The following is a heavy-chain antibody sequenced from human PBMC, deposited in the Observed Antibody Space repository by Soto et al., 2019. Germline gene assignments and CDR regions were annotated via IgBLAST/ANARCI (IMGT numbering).Heavy chain of an antibody. CDR3: ARDPGYCTNGVCPIFDF. CDR2: MYHGGRT. D-gene: IGHD2-8*01. CDR1: CDSVTNYF. J-gene: IGHJ4*02. Sequence: PSETLSLTCTFSCDSVTNYFWSWMRQPPGKGLEWIGHMYHGGRTNYSPSLKSRVTMSLDSSKNQFSPNLSSVTAADTAVYFCARDPGYCTNGVCPIFDFWGQGVLVTVSS. V-gene: IGHV4-59*02.